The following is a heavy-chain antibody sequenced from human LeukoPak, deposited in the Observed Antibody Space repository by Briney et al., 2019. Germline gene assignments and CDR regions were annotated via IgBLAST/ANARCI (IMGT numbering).Heavy chain of an antibody. D-gene: IGHD3-9*01. V-gene: IGHV1-2*06. J-gene: IGHJ6*02. CDR2: INPNSGGT. CDR1: GYTFTGYY. CDR3: ARDTWYYDILTGLSDYGMDV. Sequence: ASVTVSCKASGYTFTGYYMHWVRQAPGQGLEWMGRINPNSGGTNYAQKFQGRVTMTRDTSISTAYMELSRLRSDDTAVYYCARDTWYYDILTGLSDYGMDVWGQGTTVTVSS.